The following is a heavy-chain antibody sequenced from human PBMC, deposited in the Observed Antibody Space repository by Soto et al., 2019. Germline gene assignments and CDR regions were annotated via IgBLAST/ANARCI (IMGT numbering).Heavy chain of an antibody. CDR1: GGTFSSYA. V-gene: IGHV1-69*13. Sequence: ASVKVSCKASGGTFSSYAISWVRQAPGQGLEWMGGIIPIFGTANYAQKFQGGVTITADESTSTAYMELSSLRSEDTAVYYCARKGSSTSPYYYGMDVWGQGTTVTVSS. CDR2: IIPIFGTA. D-gene: IGHD2-2*01. J-gene: IGHJ6*02. CDR3: ARKGSSTSPYYYGMDV.